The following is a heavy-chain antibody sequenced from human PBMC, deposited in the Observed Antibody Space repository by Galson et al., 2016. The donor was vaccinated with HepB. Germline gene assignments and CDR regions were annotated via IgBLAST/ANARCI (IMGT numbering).Heavy chain of an antibody. CDR3: ARDPGGGNWFDP. J-gene: IGHJ5*02. V-gene: IGHV4-31*03. D-gene: IGHD3-16*01. CDR1: GGSIRSGGYY. CDR2: IYHSGST. Sequence: TLSLTCTVSGGSIRSGGYYWSWIRQHPGKGLEWIGYIYHSGSTYYNPSLKSRVTISVDTSKNQFSLKLSSVTAADTAVYYCARDPGGGNWFDPWGQGTLVAVSS.